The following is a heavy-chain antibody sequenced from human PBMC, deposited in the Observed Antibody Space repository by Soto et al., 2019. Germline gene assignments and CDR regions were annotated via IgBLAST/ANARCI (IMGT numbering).Heavy chain of an antibody. D-gene: IGHD6-13*01. J-gene: IGHJ4*02. Sequence: EVQLLESGGGLVQPGGSLRLSCAASGFTFNNYAMSWVRQAPGKGLEWVSGISGSGGNTYYADSVDGRFTISRDNSKNALYLQINGLRAEDTAVYYCAKDRKGSITATGRAFDSWGQGTLVTVSS. CDR3: AKDRKGSITATGRAFDS. CDR2: ISGSGGNT. V-gene: IGHV3-23*01. CDR1: GFTFNNYA.